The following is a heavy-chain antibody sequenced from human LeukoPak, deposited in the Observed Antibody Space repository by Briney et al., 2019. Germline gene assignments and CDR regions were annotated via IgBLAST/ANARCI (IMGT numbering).Heavy chain of an antibody. V-gene: IGHV3-7*01. J-gene: IGHJ4*02. D-gene: IGHD4-17*01. CDR1: GFTFSSYW. CDR3: ARDQAASGYGDYGFDY. Sequence: GGSLRLSCAASGFTFSSYWMSWVRQAPGKGLEWVANIKQDGSEKYYVDSVKGRFTISRDNAKNSLYLQMNSLRAEDTAVYYCARDQAASGYGDYGFDYWGQGTLVTVSS. CDR2: IKQDGSEK.